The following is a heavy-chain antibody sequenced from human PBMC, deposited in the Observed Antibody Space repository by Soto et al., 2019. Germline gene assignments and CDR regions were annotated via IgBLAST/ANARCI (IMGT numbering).Heavy chain of an antibody. V-gene: IGHV4-30-4*01. CDR3: ARHLAAAGPFHY. CDR1: GGSISSGDYY. J-gene: IGHJ4*02. Sequence: SETLSLTCTVSGGSISSGDYYWSWIRQPPGKGLEWIGYIYYSGSTYYNPSLKSRVTISVDTSKNQFSLKLSSVTAADTAVYYCARHLAAAGPFHYWGQGTLVTVSS. D-gene: IGHD6-13*01. CDR2: IYYSGST.